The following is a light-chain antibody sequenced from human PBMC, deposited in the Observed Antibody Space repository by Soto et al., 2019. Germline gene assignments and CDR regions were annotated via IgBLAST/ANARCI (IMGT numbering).Light chain of an antibody. CDR3: SSYTSSSTV. V-gene: IGLV2-14*01. J-gene: IGLJ3*02. Sequence: QSALTQPASVSGSPGQSITISCTGTSSDVGGYNYVSWYQQHPGKAPKLMIYEVSNRPSGVSNRFSGSKSGNTASLTISGLQAEDEADYYCSSYTSSSTVFGGGTNHTVL. CDR2: EVS. CDR1: SSDVGGYNY.